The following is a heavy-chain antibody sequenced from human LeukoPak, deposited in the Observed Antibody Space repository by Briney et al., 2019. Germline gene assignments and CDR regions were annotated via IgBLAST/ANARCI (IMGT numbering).Heavy chain of an antibody. CDR3: ATNCGGDCYSTAGLDY. V-gene: IGHV4-34*01. CDR2: INHSGST. D-gene: IGHD2-21*02. J-gene: IGHJ4*02. Sequence: SSETLSLTCAVYGGSFSGYYWSWIRQPPGKGLEWIGEINHSGSTNYNPSLKSRVTISVDTSKNQFSLKLSSVTAADTAVYYCATNCGGDCYSTAGLDYWDQGTLVTVSS. CDR1: GGSFSGYY.